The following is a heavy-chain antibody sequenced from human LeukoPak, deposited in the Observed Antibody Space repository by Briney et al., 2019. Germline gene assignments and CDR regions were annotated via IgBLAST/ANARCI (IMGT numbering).Heavy chain of an antibody. Sequence: GASVKVSCKASGGTFSSYAISWVRQAPGQGLEWMGGIIPIFGTANYAQKFQGRVTITADESTSTAYMELSSPRSEDTAVYYCASRFNGAAPGLDYWGQGTLVTVSS. D-gene: IGHD4-17*01. CDR3: ASRFNGAAPGLDY. CDR2: IIPIFGTA. CDR1: GGTFSSYA. J-gene: IGHJ4*02. V-gene: IGHV1-69*13.